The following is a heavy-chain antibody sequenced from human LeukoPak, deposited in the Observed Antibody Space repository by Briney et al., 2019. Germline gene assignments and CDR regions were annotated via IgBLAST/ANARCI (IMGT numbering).Heavy chain of an antibody. Sequence: GASVKVSCKASGYTFTSYDINWVRQATGQGLEWMGCMNPNSGNTAYAQKFQGRVTITMNTSISTAYMELSSLRSEDTAVYYCARGSLAAARSDAFDIWGQGTMVTVSS. CDR3: ARGSLAAARSDAFDI. CDR1: GYTFTSYD. CDR2: MNPNSGNT. V-gene: IGHV1-8*03. D-gene: IGHD6-6*01. J-gene: IGHJ3*02.